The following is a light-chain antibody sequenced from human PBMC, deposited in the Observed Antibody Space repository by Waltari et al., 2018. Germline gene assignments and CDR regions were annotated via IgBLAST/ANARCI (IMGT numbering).Light chain of an antibody. CDR2: DAS. CDR1: QSVSRS. J-gene: IGKJ1*01. Sequence: EIVLTQSPGTLSLSPGERATLPCRASQSVSRSLAWYQQKPGQAPRLLIYDASSRATGIPDRFSGSGSGTDFSLTISRVEPEDFAVYYCQMYVRLPATFGQGTKVEVK. V-gene: IGKV3-20*01. CDR3: QMYVRLPAT.